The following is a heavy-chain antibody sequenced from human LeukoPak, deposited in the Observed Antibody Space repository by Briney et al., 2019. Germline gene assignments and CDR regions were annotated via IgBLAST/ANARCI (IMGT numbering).Heavy chain of an antibody. CDR3: ARGVGSSSWYAYYFDY. V-gene: IGHV4-34*01. D-gene: IGHD6-13*01. J-gene: IGHJ4*02. CDR2: INHSGST. Sequence: SETLSLTCAVYGGSFSGYYWSWIRQPPGKGLEWIGEINHSGSTNYNPSLKSRVTISVDTSKNQFSLKLSSVTAADTAVYYCARGVGSSSWYAYYFDYWGQGTLVTVSS. CDR1: GGSFSGYY.